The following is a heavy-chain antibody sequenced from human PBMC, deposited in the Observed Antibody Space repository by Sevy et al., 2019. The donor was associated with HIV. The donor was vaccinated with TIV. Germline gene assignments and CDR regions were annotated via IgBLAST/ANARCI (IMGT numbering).Heavy chain of an antibody. V-gene: IGHV1-69*06. J-gene: IGHJ3*02. CDR3: ARDPDYYCSGGSCYIRGHAFDI. CDR2: IIPIFGTA. Sequence: ASVKVSCKASGGTFSSYAISWVRQAPGQGLEWMGGIIPIFGTANYAQKFQGRVTITADKSTSTAYMERGSLRSEDTAGYYCARDPDYYCSGGSCYIRGHAFDIWGQGTMVTVSS. D-gene: IGHD2-15*01. CDR1: GGTFSSYA.